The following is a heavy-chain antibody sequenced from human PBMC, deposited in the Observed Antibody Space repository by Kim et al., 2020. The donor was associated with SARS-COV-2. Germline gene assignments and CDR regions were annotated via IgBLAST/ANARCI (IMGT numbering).Heavy chain of an antibody. CDR3: ARDWAGCGGDCS. CDR1: GFTFSTSW. Sequence: GGSLRLSCAASGFTFSTSWMHWVRQAPGKGLVWVSLINTDESRTNYADSVKGRFSISRDNAKNILYLQMNSLRAEDTAVYYCARDWAGCGGDCSWGQGTLVTVSS. CDR2: INTDESRT. D-gene: IGHD2-21*02. V-gene: IGHV3-74*01. J-gene: IGHJ1*01.